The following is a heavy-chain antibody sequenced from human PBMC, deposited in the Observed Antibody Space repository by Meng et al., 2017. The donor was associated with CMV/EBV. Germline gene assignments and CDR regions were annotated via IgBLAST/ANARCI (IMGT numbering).Heavy chain of an antibody. Sequence: GGSLRLSCAASGFTSSSYEMNWVRQAPGKGLEWVSYISSSGSTIYYADSVKGRFTISRDNAKNSLYLQMNSLRAEDTAVYYCARDLLAARRGYYYGMDVWGQGTTVTVSS. CDR3: ARDLLAARRGYYYGMDV. J-gene: IGHJ6*02. CDR2: ISSSGSTI. V-gene: IGHV3-48*03. CDR1: GFTSSSYE. D-gene: IGHD6-6*01.